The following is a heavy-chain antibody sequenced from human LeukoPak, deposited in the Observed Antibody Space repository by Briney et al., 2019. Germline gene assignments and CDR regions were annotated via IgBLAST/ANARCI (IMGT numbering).Heavy chain of an antibody. CDR3: AGALSLSIAARLYFDY. D-gene: IGHD6-6*01. CDR1: GGSISSYY. CDR2: IYYSGST. V-gene: IGHV4-59*01. Sequence: SETLSLTCTVSGGSISSYYWSWIRQPPGKGLEWIGYIYYSGSTNYNPSLKSRVTISVDTSKNQFSLKLSSVTAADTAVYYCAGALSLSIAARLYFDYWGQGTLVTVSS. J-gene: IGHJ4*02.